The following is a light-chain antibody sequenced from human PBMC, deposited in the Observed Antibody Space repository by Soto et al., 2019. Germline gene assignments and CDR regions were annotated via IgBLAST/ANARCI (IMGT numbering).Light chain of an antibody. CDR1: SSDVGGYNY. CDR2: EVS. J-gene: IGLJ1*01. V-gene: IGLV2-14*01. CDR3: SSYTSSRTLYV. Sequence: SFLTQPASVSGSPGQSITISCNGTSSDVGGYNYVSWYQQHPGKAPKLMIYEVSNRPSGVSNRFSGSKSGNTASLTISGLQPEDEADYYCSSYTSSRTLYVVRTVTKV.